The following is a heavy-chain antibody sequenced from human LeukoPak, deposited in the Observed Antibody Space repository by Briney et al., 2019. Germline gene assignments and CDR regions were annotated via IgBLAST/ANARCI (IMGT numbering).Heavy chain of an antibody. CDR1: GFTFSSYS. D-gene: IGHD5-24*01. CDR3: ARDVGDGYAYPAFDY. CDR2: ISSSSSTI. J-gene: IGHJ4*02. V-gene: IGHV3-48*01. Sequence: GGSLRLSCAASGFTFSSYSMNWVRQAPGKGLEWVSYISSSSSTIYYADSVKGRFTISRDNSKNTLYLQMNSLRAEDTAVYYCARDVGDGYAYPAFDYWGQGTLVTVSS.